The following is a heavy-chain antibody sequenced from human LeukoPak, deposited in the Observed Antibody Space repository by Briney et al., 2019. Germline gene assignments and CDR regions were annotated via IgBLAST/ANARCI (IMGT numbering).Heavy chain of an antibody. V-gene: IGHV4-38-2*02. Sequence: SETLSLTCTVSGGSISSYYWGWIRQPPGKGLEWIGSIYHSGSTYYNPSLKSRVTISVDTSKNQFSLKLSSVTAADTAVYYCARVEMATITTDYWGQGTLVTVSS. CDR2: IYHSGST. CDR3: ARVEMATITTDY. D-gene: IGHD5-24*01. CDR1: GGSISSYY. J-gene: IGHJ4*02.